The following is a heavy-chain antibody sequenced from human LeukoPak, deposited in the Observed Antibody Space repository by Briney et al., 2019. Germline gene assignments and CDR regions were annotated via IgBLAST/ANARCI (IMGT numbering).Heavy chain of an antibody. CDR2: IYPGDSDT. V-gene: IGHV5-51*01. Sequence: GESLKISCKGSGYSFTSYWIGWVRQMPGKGLEWMGIIYPGDSDTRYSPSFQGQVTISADKSISTAYLQWISLKDSDTAMYYCESAYYYGSGSYYSNAFDIWRQGTMVTVSS. CDR1: GYSFTSYW. J-gene: IGHJ3*02. D-gene: IGHD3-10*01. CDR3: ESAYYYGSGSYYSNAFDI.